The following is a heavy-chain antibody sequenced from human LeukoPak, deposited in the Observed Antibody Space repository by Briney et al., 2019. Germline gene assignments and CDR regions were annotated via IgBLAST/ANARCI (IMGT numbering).Heavy chain of an antibody. V-gene: IGHV5-51*01. Sequence: GESLKISCKGSGYSFTSYWIGWVRQMPGKGLEWMGIIYPGDSDTRYSPSFQGQVTISADKSISTAYLQWSSLKASDTAMYYCASQRGYGDYNHYYYYDMDVWGKGTTVTVSS. CDR3: ASQRGYGDYNHYYYYDMDV. CDR1: GYSFTSYW. D-gene: IGHD4-17*01. CDR2: IYPGDSDT. J-gene: IGHJ6*03.